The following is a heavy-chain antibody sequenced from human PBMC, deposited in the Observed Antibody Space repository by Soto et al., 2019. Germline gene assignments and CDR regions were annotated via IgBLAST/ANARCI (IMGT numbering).Heavy chain of an antibody. Sequence: GGFLRLSCAASGFTFSDYYMSWIRQAPGKGLEWVSYISSSGSTIYYADSVKGRFTISRDNAKNSLYLQMNSLRAEDTAVYYCARDPTLLWFGEFTGDNWFDPWGQGSLVTVSS. CDR1: GFTFSDYY. J-gene: IGHJ5*02. CDR2: ISSSGSTI. D-gene: IGHD3-10*01. CDR3: ARDPTLLWFGEFTGDNWFDP. V-gene: IGHV3-11*01.